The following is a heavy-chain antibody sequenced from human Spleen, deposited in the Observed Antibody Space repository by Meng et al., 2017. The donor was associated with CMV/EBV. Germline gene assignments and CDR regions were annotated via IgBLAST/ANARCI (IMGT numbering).Heavy chain of an antibody. V-gene: IGHV3-23*05. CDR1: GFTFSNYA. J-gene: IGHJ4*02. D-gene: IGHD6-13*01. CDR2: IISSGGSS. CDR3: AKADHASSWYSLADY. Sequence: GESLNISCAASGFTFSNYAMTWVRQAPGKGLEWVSQIISSGGSSYYEASLKGQFTITRDNSKSTLYLQMSSLTPDDTAVYYCAKADHASSWYSLADYWGQGTLVTVSS.